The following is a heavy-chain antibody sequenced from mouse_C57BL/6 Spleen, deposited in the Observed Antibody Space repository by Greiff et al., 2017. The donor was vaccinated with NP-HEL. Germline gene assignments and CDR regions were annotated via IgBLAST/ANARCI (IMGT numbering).Heavy chain of an antibody. CDR3: SRSAYYFGSSLPFAY. V-gene: IGHV1-67*01. D-gene: IGHD1-1*01. Sequence: VQLQQSGPELVRPGVSVKISCKGSGYTFTDYAMHWVKQSHAKSLEWIGVIRTYYGDASYNQKFKDKATMTVDNSSSSAYMELARLTSEDSAVYDGSRSAYYFGSSLPFAYWGQGTLVTVSA. J-gene: IGHJ3*01. CDR2: IRTYYGDA. CDR1: GYTFTDYA.